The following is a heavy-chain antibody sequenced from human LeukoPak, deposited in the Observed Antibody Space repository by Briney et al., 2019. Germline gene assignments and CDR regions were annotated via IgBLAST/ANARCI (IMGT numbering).Heavy chain of an antibody. CDR2: IYSGGST. CDR1: GFTVSSNY. J-gene: IGHJ6*02. Sequence: PGGSLRLSCAASGFTVSSNYMSWVRQAPGKGLEWVSVIYSGGSTYYADSVKGRFTISRDNAKNSLCLQMNSLRAEDTAVYYCARDQNLYYGMDVWGQGTTVTVSS. V-gene: IGHV3-66*01. CDR3: ARDQNLYYGMDV.